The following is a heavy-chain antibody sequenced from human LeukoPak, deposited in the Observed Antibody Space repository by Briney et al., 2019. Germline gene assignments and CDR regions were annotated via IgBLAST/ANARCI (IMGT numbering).Heavy chain of an antibody. V-gene: IGHV1-18*01. CDR1: GYTFSNYG. CDR3: ARAYSYGSDYYYGMDV. CDR2: ISGINTNT. J-gene: IGHJ6*02. Sequence: GASVKVSCKASGYTFSNYGIHWVRQAPGHGLEWMGWISGINTNTNYAQKVQGRVTMTADTSTATAYMELRSLRSDDTAVYYCARAYSYGSDYYYGMDVWGQGTTVTVSS. D-gene: IGHD5-18*01.